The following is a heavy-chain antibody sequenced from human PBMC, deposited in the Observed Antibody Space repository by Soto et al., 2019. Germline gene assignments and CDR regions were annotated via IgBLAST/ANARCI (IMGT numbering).Heavy chain of an antibody. CDR3: ASDGNGQRGSPH. Sequence: VQLVESGGGLIQAGGSLRLSCAVSGFTVSNNFMMWVRQAPGKGLEWVSLIYSGGSISYADSVKGRFTISRDGSMNMQYLQINSLTADDTAVYYCASDGNGQRGSPHWGQRTLVTVSS. CDR2: IYSGGSI. D-gene: IGHD3-16*01. CDR1: GFTVSNNF. V-gene: IGHV3-53*02. J-gene: IGHJ4*02.